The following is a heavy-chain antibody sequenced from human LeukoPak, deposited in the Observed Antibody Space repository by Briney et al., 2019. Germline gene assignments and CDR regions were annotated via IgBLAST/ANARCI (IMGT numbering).Heavy chain of an antibody. CDR2: ISYSGST. D-gene: IGHD2/OR15-2a*01. Sequence: PSETVSFTCTVSGGTISSYYWSWIGQPPGKGLEWIGFISYSGSTNYNPSLKSRVIIAVDTSKNQFSLKLSSVTAADTAMYYCARFHYFDDAFDIWGQGTLVTVSS. CDR1: GGTISSYY. CDR3: ARFHYFDDAFDI. J-gene: IGHJ3*02. V-gene: IGHV4-59*08.